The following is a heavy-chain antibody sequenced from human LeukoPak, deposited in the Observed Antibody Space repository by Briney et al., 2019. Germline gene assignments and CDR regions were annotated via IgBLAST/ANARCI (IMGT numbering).Heavy chain of an antibody. V-gene: IGHV4-59*12. CDR1: GGSISSYY. D-gene: IGHD6-6*01. J-gene: IGHJ6*03. CDR3: ARDWSSSSYTYYYYYMDV. Sequence: PSETLSLTCTVSGGSISSYYWSWIRQPSGKGLEWIGYIYYSGSTNYNPSLKSRVTISVDTSKNQVSLKLRSVTAADTAVYHCARDWSSSSYTYYYYYMDVWGKGTTVTVSS. CDR2: IYYSGST.